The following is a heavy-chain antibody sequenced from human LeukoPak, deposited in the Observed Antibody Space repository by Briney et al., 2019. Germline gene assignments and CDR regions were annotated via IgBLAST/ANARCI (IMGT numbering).Heavy chain of an antibody. CDR3: AKDNPVLDS. CDR1: GFSFSTFG. V-gene: IGHV3-30*18. Sequence: GGSLRLSCAASGFSFSTFGMHWVRQTPGKGLEWVSHISKDEPNKYYADSVKCRFTISRDTSKNTLFLQMNSLRVEDTAVYYCAKDNPVLDSWGQGTLVTVSS. CDR2: ISKDEPNK. J-gene: IGHJ4*02.